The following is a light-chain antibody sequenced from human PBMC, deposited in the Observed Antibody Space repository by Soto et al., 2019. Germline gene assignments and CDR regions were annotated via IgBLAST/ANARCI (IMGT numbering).Light chain of an antibody. Sequence: EIVMTQSPFSLPVSAGEPASISCRSSQSLLNSNGYNHLEWYLQQQVQSPQLLIFLGSNRAYGVPERFIGSGSCTDFTLKISRVEDEDVGIYYCMQALHTPPTFGQGTTVGFK. V-gene: IGKV2-28*01. J-gene: IGKJ1*01. CDR3: MQALHTPPT. CDR1: QSLLNSNGYNH. CDR2: LGS.